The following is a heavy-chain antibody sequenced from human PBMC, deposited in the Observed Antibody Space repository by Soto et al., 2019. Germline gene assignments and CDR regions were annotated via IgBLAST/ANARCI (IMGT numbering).Heavy chain of an antibody. D-gene: IGHD2-2*01. Sequence: VEMVQSGAEVKKPGASVRVSCKASGYTFTDYFIHWVRQAPGQGLEWMGWINPNSGGTNYAQKFKGRVPMTRDTSTTAVSLDLSPLRSDDTATYYCARDTKIPGNAIHDGRWGQGTLVTVSS. V-gene: IGHV1-2*02. CDR1: GYTFTDYF. CDR2: INPNSGGT. J-gene: IGHJ4*02. CDR3: ARDTKIPGNAIHDGR.